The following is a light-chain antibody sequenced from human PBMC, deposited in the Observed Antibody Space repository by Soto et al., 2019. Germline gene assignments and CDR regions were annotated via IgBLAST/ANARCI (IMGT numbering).Light chain of an antibody. J-gene: IGKJ2*01. CDR1: QSISSW. V-gene: IGKV1-5*03. CDR3: QQYSSPYT. CDR2: KAS. Sequence: DLQMTQSPSTLSAFVGDRVTITCRASQSISSWLAWYQQKPGRAPKLLIYKASSLESGVPSRFSGSGSGTEFTLTISSLQPDDFATYYCQQYSSPYTFGQGTKLEIK.